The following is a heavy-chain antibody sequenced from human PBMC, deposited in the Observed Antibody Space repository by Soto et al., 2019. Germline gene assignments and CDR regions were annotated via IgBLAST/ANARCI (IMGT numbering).Heavy chain of an antibody. CDR2: MYHSGIT. CDR3: AAGGGLPRYY. V-gene: IGHV4-30-2*01. Sequence: QLQLQESGSGLVKPSQTLSLTCAVSGGSISSGSYSWSWIRQPPGKGLEWIGYMYHSGITYYNPSLKSRVTISVDRSKNQFSLKLSSVTAADTAVYYCAAGGGLPRYYWGQGTLVTVSS. D-gene: IGHD5-12*01. J-gene: IGHJ4*02. CDR1: GGSISSGSYS.